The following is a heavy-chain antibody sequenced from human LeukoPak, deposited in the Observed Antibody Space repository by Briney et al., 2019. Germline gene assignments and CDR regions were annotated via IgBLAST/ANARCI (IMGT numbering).Heavy chain of an antibody. Sequence: GGSLRLSRAASGFPFSTNAMTWVRQAPGKGLEWVSAISGSGGSTYYADSVKGRFTISRDNSKNTLYLQMNSLRAEDTAVYYCAKAYYGDYYDYWGQGTLVTVSS. D-gene: IGHD4-17*01. CDR2: ISGSGGST. CDR3: AKAYYGDYYDY. J-gene: IGHJ4*02. CDR1: GFPFSTNA. V-gene: IGHV3-23*01.